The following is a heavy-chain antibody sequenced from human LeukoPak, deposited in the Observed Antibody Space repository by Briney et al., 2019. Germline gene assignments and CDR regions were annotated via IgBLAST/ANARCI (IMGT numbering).Heavy chain of an antibody. D-gene: IGHD3-9*01. Sequence: QPGGSLRLSCAASGFTFSNYMMHWVRQAPGKGLVWVSRIKSDGITITYADSVKGRFTISRDNAKNSLYLQMSSLRAEDTAVYYCARGRRESYYDILTGYSGVTGRGYYFDYWGQGTLVTVSS. V-gene: IGHV3-74*01. J-gene: IGHJ4*02. CDR2: IKSDGITI. CDR1: GFTFSNYM. CDR3: ARGRRESYYDILTGYSGVTGRGYYFDY.